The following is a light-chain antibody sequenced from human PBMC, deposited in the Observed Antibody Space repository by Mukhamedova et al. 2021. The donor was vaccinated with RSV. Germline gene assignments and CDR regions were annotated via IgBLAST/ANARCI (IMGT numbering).Light chain of an antibody. Sequence: TVNWYQQFPGAAPKLLIFSNDQRPSGVPDRFSGSKSGTSGFLAISGLQSEDEAEYYCAAWDDSLTGFYVFGTGTKVSVL. CDR1: T. CDR3: AAWDDSLTGFYV. CDR2: SND. J-gene: IGLJ1*01. V-gene: IGLV1-44*01.